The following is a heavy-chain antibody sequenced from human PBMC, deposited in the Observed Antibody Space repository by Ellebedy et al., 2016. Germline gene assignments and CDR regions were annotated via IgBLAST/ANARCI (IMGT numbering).Heavy chain of an antibody. CDR2: IIGSGDTT. CDR1: GFPFSNFA. J-gene: IGHJ4*02. Sequence: GGSLRLXXTASGFPFSNFALNWVRQAPGQGLEWVAGIIGSGDTTFYAASVRGRFTIIRDNSKNTLFLAMNSLRDEDTAKYYCAKSAAYYFGSGRENFDFWGQGTVVTVSS. D-gene: IGHD3-10*01. V-gene: IGHV3-23*01. CDR3: AKSAAYYFGSGRENFDF.